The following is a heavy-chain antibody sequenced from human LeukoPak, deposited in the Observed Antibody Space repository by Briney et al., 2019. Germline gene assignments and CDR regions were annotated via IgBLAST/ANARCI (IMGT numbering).Heavy chain of an antibody. V-gene: IGHV4-39*01. CDR1: GGSISSSSYY. CDR2: VYYTGGT. CDR3: ARQLGDGYNLVYWFDP. Sequence: PSETLSLTCTVSGGSISSSSYYWGWIRQSPGKGLEWIGRVYYTGGTQDNPSLKGRVTISEDTSKNQFSLKLTSVTAEDTAVYYCARQLGDGYNLVYWFDPWGQGTLVTVSS. D-gene: IGHD5-24*01. J-gene: IGHJ5*02.